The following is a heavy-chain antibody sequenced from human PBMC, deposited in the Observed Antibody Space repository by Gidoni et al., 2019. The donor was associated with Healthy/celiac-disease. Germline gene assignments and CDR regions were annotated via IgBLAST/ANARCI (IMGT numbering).Heavy chain of an antibody. CDR3: AHTVRDFDWLLGDYFDY. CDR1: GFSLSTSGVG. Sequence: QITLKESGPTLVKPTQTLTLTCTFSGFSLSTSGVGVGWIRQPPGKALEWLARIYWDDEKRYSPSLKIRLTITKDTSKNQVVLTMTNMDPVDTATYYCAHTVRDFDWLLGDYFDYWGQGTLVTVSS. D-gene: IGHD3-9*01. V-gene: IGHV2-5*02. J-gene: IGHJ4*02. CDR2: IYWDDEK.